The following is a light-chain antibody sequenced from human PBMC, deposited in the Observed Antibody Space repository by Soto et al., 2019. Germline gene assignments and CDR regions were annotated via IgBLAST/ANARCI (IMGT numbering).Light chain of an antibody. CDR1: QSVSSSY. CDR2: GTS. CDR3: QQYGNSRWT. J-gene: IGKJ1*01. Sequence: EIVLTQSPDTLSLSSGERATLSCRASQSVSSSYLAWYQQTPSQAPRLLIYGTSNRATGIPDRFSGSGSGTDFTLTISRLEPEDFAVYYCQQYGNSRWTFGQGTKVDI. V-gene: IGKV3-20*01.